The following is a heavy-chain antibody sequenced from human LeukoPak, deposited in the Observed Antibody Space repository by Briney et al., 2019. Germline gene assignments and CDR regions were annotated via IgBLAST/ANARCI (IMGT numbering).Heavy chain of an antibody. CDR3: ASHAFCGGDCYPFYYYYYMDV. Sequence: GGSLRLSCAASGFTFSSYAMHWVRQAPGKGLEWVSAISGGGGSTYYADSVKGRFTISRDNSKNTLYLQMNSLRAEDTAVYFCASHAFCGGDCYPFYYYYYMDVWGKGTTVTVSS. D-gene: IGHD2-21*02. V-gene: IGHV3-23*01. CDR2: ISGGGGST. J-gene: IGHJ6*03. CDR1: GFTFSSYA.